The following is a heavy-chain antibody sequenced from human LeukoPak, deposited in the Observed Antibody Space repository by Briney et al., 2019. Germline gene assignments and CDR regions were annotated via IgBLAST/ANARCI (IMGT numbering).Heavy chain of an antibody. CDR2: ISVYNDNT. V-gene: IGHV1-18*01. D-gene: IGHD3-10*01. CDR3: ARSYGSGSPFDY. Sequence: ASVKVSCKASGYTFSSYGISWVRQAPGQGLEWMGWISVYNDNTKYAQKLQGRVTITADESTSTAYMELSSLRSEDTAVYYCARSYGSGSPFDYWGQGTLVTVSS. CDR1: GYTFSSYG. J-gene: IGHJ4*01.